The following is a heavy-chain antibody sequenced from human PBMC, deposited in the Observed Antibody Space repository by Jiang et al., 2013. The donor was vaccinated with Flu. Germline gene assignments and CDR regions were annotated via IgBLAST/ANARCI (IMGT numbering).Heavy chain of an antibody. V-gene: IGHV5-51*01. CDR3: ARLGYYYDSSGYLPPFY. J-gene: IGHJ4*02. D-gene: IGHD3-22*01. Sequence: VQLVESGAEVKKPGESLKISCKGSGYSFTSYWIGWVCQMPGKGLEWMGIIYPGDSDTRYSPSFQGQVTISADKSISTAYLQWSSLKASDTAMYYCARLGYYYDSSGYLPPFYWGQGTLVTVSS. CDR1: GYSFTSYW. CDR2: IYPGDSDT.